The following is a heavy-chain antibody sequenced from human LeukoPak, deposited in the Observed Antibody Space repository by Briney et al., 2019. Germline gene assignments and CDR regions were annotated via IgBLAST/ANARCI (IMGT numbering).Heavy chain of an antibody. Sequence: GGSLRLSCAASGFTFSSYSMNWVRQAPGKGLEWVSYISSSSSTIYYADSVKGRFTISGDNAKNSLYLQMNSLRAEDTAVYYCARVRGLLANYYYYMDVWGKGTTVTVSS. V-gene: IGHV3-48*04. D-gene: IGHD2-15*01. CDR2: ISSSSSTI. J-gene: IGHJ6*03. CDR3: ARVRGLLANYYYYMDV. CDR1: GFTFSSYS.